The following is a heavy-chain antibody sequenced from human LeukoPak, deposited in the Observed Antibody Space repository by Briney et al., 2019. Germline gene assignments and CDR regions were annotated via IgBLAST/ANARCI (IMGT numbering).Heavy chain of an antibody. CDR1: GFTFDDYA. D-gene: IGHD4-17*01. CDR3: AKGLYGDYVSDY. Sequence: SGGSLRLSCGASGFTFDDYAMHWVRQAPGKGLEWVSFISGDGDNTYYADSVEGRFTISRDNSKNSLYLQMNSLRTEDTALYYCAKGLYGDYVSDYWGQGTLVTVSS. V-gene: IGHV3-43*02. J-gene: IGHJ4*02. CDR2: ISGDGDNT.